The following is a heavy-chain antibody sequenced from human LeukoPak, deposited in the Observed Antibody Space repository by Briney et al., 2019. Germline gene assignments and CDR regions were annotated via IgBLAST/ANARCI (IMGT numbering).Heavy chain of an antibody. CDR1: GGSITIGVYF. CDR3: ATDYQTGPFDY. Sequence: SETLSLTCTVSGGSITIGVYFCSWIRQHPGKGLEWIGYIYHSGSTYYNPSLKSRVTISVDTSKNQFSLRLTSVTAADTAIYYCATDYQTGPFDYWGQGTLVTVSS. V-gene: IGHV4-31*03. D-gene: IGHD1-1*01. CDR2: IYHSGST. J-gene: IGHJ4*02.